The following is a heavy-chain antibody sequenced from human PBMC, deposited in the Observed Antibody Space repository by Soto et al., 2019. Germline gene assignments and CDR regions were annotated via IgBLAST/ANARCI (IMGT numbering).Heavy chain of an antibody. CDR1: GGSISSSNW. J-gene: IGHJ4*02. Sequence: QVQLQESGPGLVKPSGTLSLTCAVSGGSISSSNWWSWVRQPPGKGLEWIGEIYHSGSTNYNPSLKSRVTISVDKSKNQFSLKLSSVTAADTAVYYCASAPRITIFGLVIPGYYFDYWGQGTLVTVSS. CDR2: IYHSGST. V-gene: IGHV4-4*02. D-gene: IGHD3-3*01. CDR3: ASAPRITIFGLVIPGYYFDY.